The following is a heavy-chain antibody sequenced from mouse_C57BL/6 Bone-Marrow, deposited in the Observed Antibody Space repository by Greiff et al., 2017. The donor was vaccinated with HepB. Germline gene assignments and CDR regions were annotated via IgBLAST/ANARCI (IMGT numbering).Heavy chain of an antibody. D-gene: IGHD1-1*01. V-gene: IGHV1-81*01. CDR3: ARGVITTVVATFYY. J-gene: IGHJ2*01. CDR2: IYPRSGNT. CDR1: GYTFTSYG. Sequence: QVQLQQSGAELARPGASVKLSCKASGYTFTSYGISWVKQRTGQGLEWIGEIYPRSGNTYYNEKFKGKATLTADKSSSTAYMELRSLTSEDSAVYFRARGVITTVVATFYYWGQGTTPTVSS.